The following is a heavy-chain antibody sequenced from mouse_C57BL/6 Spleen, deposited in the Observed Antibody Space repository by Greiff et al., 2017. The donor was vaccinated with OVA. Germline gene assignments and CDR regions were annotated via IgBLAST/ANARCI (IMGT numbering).Heavy chain of an antibody. CDR1: GYTFTSYW. CDR3: ARYYDYDTAY. D-gene: IGHD2-4*01. Sequence: QVQLKQPGAELVRPGTSVKLSCKASGYTFTSYWMHWVKQRPGQGLEWIGVIDPSDSYTNYNQKFKGKATLTVDTSSSTAYMQLSSLTSEDSAVYYCARYYDYDTAYWGQGTLVTVSA. CDR2: IDPSDSYT. J-gene: IGHJ3*01. V-gene: IGHV1-59*01.